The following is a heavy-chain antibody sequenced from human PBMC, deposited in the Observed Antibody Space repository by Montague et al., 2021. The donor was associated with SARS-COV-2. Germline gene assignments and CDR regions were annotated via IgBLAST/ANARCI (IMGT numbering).Heavy chain of an antibody. CDR3: ARDFYYYMDV. Sequence: SLRLSCAASGFTFSTNLMSWVRQAPGKGLEWVANIKQDGSDKFYVDSVKSRFTLSTDNAKNSVYLQMDGLRPEDTAVYYRARDFYYYMDVWGKGTTVTVSS. V-gene: IGHV3-7*01. CDR1: GFTFSTNL. CDR2: IKQDGSDK. J-gene: IGHJ6*03.